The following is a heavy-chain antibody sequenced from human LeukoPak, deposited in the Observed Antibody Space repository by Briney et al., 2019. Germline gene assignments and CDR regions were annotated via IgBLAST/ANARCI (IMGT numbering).Heavy chain of an antibody. CDR2: INPHSGGT. CDR1: GYPFSSYY. CDR3: ARGSWFGDLLYAQPAYYFDY. D-gene: IGHD3-10*01. Sequence: ASVKVSCKASGYPFSSYYINWVRQAPGQGLEWMGWINPHSGGTNYAQNFQDRVTMTRDTSISTAYMDLSGLRSDDTAVYYCARGSWFGDLLYAQPAYYFDYWGQGTLVTVSS. J-gene: IGHJ4*02. V-gene: IGHV1-2*02.